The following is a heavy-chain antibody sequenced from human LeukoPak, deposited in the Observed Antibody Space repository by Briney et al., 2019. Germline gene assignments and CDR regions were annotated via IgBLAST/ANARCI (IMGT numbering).Heavy chain of an antibody. J-gene: IGHJ4*02. CDR1: GFTFSSYE. CDR2: ISSSGSTI. D-gene: IGHD3-10*02. CDR3: AELGITMIGGV. V-gene: IGHV3-48*03. Sequence: GGSLRLSCAASGFTFSSYEMNWVRQAPGKGLEWVSYISSSGSTIYYADSVRGRFTISRDNAKNSLYLQMNSLRAEDTAVYYCAELGITMIGGVWGQGTLVTVSS.